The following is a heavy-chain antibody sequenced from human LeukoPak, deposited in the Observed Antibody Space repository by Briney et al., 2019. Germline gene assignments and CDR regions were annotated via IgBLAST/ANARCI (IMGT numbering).Heavy chain of an antibody. CDR1: GFTFSSYS. Sequence: GGSLRLSCAASGFTFSSYSMNWVRQAPGKGLEWVSSISSSSSYIYYADSVKGRFTISRDNAKNSLYQQMNSLRAEDTAVYYCARGGEAAAGLGYWGQGTLVTVSS. J-gene: IGHJ4*02. D-gene: IGHD6-13*01. CDR3: ARGGEAAAGLGY. CDR2: ISSSSSYI. V-gene: IGHV3-21*01.